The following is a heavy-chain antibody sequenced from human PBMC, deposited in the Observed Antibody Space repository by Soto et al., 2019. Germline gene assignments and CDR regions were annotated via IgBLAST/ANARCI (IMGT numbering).Heavy chain of an antibody. CDR3: AKERLEWELPFFDY. V-gene: IGHV3-30*18. J-gene: IGHJ4*02. CDR1: GFTFSSYG. CDR2: ISYDGSNK. Sequence: GGSLRLSCAASGFTFSSYGMHWVRQAPGKGLEWVAVISYDGSNKYYADSVKGRFTISRDNSKNTLYLQMNSLRAEDTAVYYCAKERLEWELPFFDYWGQGTLVTVSS. D-gene: IGHD1-26*01.